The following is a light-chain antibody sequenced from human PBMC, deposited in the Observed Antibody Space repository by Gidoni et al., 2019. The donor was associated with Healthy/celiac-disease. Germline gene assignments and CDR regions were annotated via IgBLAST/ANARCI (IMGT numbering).Light chain of an antibody. Sequence: DIVMTQSPDSLAWSLGEMTTINCSSSQSVLYNTNNKNYSAWYQQKPGQPPKMLLYWASTRESGVPDRFSGSGSVTDFTLTISGLQAEDVAVYYCQQYYSTLLTFGGGTKVEIK. J-gene: IGKJ4*01. CDR2: WAS. V-gene: IGKV4-1*01. CDR3: QQYYSTLLT. CDR1: QSVLYNTNNKNY.